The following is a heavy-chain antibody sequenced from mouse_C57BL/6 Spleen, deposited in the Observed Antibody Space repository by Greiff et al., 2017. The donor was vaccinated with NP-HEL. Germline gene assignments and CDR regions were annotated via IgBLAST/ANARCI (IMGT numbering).Heavy chain of an antibody. CDR2: IYPGDGDT. CDR3: ASRNWDEEFAY. Sequence: VQLQQSGPELVKPGASVKISCKASGYAFSSSWMNWVKQRPGKGLEWIGRIYPGDGDTNYNGKFKGKATLTADKSSSTAYMQLSSLTSEDSAVYFCASRNWDEEFAYWGQGTLVTVSA. J-gene: IGHJ3*01. D-gene: IGHD4-1*01. CDR1: GYAFSSSW. V-gene: IGHV1-82*01.